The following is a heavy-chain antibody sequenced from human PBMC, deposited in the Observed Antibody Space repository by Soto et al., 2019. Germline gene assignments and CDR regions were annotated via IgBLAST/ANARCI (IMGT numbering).Heavy chain of an antibody. CDR1: GFTFSSYG. CDR2: IWYDGSNK. D-gene: IGHD3-3*01. Sequence: QVQLVESGGGVVQPGRSLRLSCAASGFTFSSYGMHWVRQAPGKGLEWVAVIWYDGSNKYYADSVKGRFTISRDNSKNTLYLQMNSLRAEDTAVYYCARDLGVVIPPGGMDVWGQGTTVTVSS. CDR3: ARDLGVVIPPGGMDV. J-gene: IGHJ6*02. V-gene: IGHV3-33*01.